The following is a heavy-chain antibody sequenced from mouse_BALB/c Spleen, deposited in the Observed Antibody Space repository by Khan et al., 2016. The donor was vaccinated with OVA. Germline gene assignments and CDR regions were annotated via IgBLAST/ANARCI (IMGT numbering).Heavy chain of an antibody. CDR3: GRNYDYDEGLSY. Sequence: VQLQESGPGLVQPSQSLSITCTVSGFSLTSYGVHWVRQSPGKGLVWLGVIWSGGSTDYNAAFISRLSISKDNSKSQVFFKLNNLEANDTAIYYCGRNYDYDEGLSYWGQGTLVTGSA. D-gene: IGHD2-4*01. V-gene: IGHV2-2*02. J-gene: IGHJ3*01. CDR1: GFSLTSYG. CDR2: IWSGGST.